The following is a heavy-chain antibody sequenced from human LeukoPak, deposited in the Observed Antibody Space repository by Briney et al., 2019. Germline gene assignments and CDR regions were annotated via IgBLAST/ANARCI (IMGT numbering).Heavy chain of an antibody. V-gene: IGHV1-69*06. Sequence: ASVKVSCKASGGTFSSYAISWVRQAPGQGLEWMGGIIPIFGTANYAQKSQGRVTITADKSTSTAYMELSSLRSEDTAVFYCAKGPKQLVFVREYYFDDWGQGTLVTVSS. D-gene: IGHD6-13*01. CDR2: IIPIFGTA. CDR3: AKGPKQLVFVREYYFDD. CDR1: GGTFSSYA. J-gene: IGHJ4*02.